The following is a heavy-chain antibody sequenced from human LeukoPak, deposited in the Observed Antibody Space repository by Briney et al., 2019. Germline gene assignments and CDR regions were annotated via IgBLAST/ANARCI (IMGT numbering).Heavy chain of an antibody. V-gene: IGHV3-30-3*01. Sequence: VRXXPGKXLXWXAVISYDGSNKYYADSVKGRFTISRDNSKNTLYLQMNSLRAEDTAVYYCARVSYYDSTTFDYWGQGTLVTVSS. CDR3: ARVSYYDSTTFDY. J-gene: IGHJ4*02. D-gene: IGHD3-22*01. CDR2: ISYDGSNK.